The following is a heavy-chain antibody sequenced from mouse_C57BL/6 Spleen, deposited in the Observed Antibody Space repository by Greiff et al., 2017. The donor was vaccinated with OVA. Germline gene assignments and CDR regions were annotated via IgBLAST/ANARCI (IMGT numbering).Heavy chain of an antibody. CDR3: ARPYSNFYAMDY. Sequence: EVQLQQSGPGLVKPSQSLSLTCSVTGYSITSGYYWNWIRQFPGNTLEWMGYISYDGSNNYNPSLKNRISITRDTSKNQFFLKLNSVTTEDTATYYCARPYSNFYAMDYWGQGTSVTVSS. CDR2: ISYDGSN. CDR1: GYSITSGYY. V-gene: IGHV3-6*01. J-gene: IGHJ4*01. D-gene: IGHD2-5*01.